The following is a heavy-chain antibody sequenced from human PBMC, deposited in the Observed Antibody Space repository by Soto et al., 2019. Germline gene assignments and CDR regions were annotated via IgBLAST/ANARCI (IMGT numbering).Heavy chain of an antibody. CDR3: ARDKGRLWSGPIDY. D-gene: IGHD3-3*01. CDR2: IYYSGST. J-gene: IGHJ4*02. V-gene: IGHV4-59*01. CDR1: GGSISSYY. Sequence: PSETLSLTCTVSGGSISSYYWSWIRQPPGKGLEWIGYIYYSGSTNYNPSLKSRVTISVDTSKNQFSLKLSSVTAADTAVYYCARDKGRLWSGPIDYWGQGTLVTVSS.